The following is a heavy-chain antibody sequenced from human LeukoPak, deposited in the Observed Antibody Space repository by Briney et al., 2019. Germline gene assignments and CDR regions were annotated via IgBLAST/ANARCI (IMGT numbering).Heavy chain of an antibody. Sequence: PGGSLRLSCAASGFTFSSYGMSWVRQAPGKGLEWVSGLTGGGSPYYTDSVKGRFTVSRDNSKNTLYLQMNSLRAEGTALYYCARRATSSYWYFDLWGRGTLVTVSS. CDR2: LTGGGSP. J-gene: IGHJ2*01. V-gene: IGHV3-23*01. D-gene: IGHD1-26*01. CDR1: GFTFSSYG. CDR3: ARRATSSYWYFDL.